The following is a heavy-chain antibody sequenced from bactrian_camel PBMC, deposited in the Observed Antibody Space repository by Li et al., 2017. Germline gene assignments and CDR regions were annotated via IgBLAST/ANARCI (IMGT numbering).Heavy chain of an antibody. Sequence: HVQLVEYGGGSGKAGGSLKLSCVFSGHTTSGYCMGWFRQTTGKEREGVASIATGGGSTYYADSVKDRFTISQDNAKNMVYLQMNGLKPEDTAMYYCAADSVAGPLCYTRGVPGYGYWGQGTQVTV. CDR2: IATGGGST. CDR1: GHTTSGYC. J-gene: IGHJ4*01. CDR3: AADSVAGPLCYTRGVPGYGY. V-gene: IGHV3S45*01. D-gene: IGHD7*01.